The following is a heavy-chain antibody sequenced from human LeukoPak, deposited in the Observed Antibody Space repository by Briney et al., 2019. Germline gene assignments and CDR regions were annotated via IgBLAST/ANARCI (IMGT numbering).Heavy chain of an antibody. V-gene: IGHV1-46*01. Sequence: GASLKVSCKASGYTFTSYYMHWVRQAPGQGLEWIGIINHSGGSTSYAQKFQGRVTMTRDPSTSTVYMELSSLGSEDTAVYYCARIGSGSSNWFDPWGQGTLVTVSS. CDR2: INHSGGST. CDR3: ARIGSGSSNWFDP. D-gene: IGHD3-10*01. CDR1: GYTFTSYY. J-gene: IGHJ5*02.